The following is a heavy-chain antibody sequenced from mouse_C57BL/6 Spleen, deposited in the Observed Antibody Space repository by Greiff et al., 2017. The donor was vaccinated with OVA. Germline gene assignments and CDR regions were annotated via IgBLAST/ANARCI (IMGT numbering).Heavy chain of an antibody. CDR1: GFTFSSYT. Sequence: EVQVVESGGGLVKPGGSLKLSCAASGFTFSSYTMSWVRQTPEKRLEWVATISGGGGNTYYPDSVKGRFTISRDNAKNTLYLQMSSLRSEDTALYYCARRDYGSPFAYWGQGTLVTVSA. J-gene: IGHJ3*01. V-gene: IGHV5-9*01. D-gene: IGHD1-1*01. CDR2: ISGGGGNT. CDR3: ARRDYGSPFAY.